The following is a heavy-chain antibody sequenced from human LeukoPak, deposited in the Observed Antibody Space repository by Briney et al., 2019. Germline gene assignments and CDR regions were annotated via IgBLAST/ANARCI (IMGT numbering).Heavy chain of an antibody. D-gene: IGHD3-3*01. V-gene: IGHV3-33*01. Sequence: PGGSLRLSCAASGFTFSSYGMHWVRRAPGKGLEWVAVIWYDGSNKYYADSVKGRFTISRDNSKNTLYLQMNSLRAEDTAVYYCARDAEYYDFWSGPPRDNWFDPWGQGTLVTVSS. CDR1: GFTFSSYG. CDR2: IWYDGSNK. CDR3: ARDAEYYDFWSGPPRDNWFDP. J-gene: IGHJ5*02.